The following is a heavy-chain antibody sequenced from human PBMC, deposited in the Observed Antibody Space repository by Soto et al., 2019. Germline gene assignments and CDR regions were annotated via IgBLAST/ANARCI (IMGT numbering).Heavy chain of an antibody. J-gene: IGHJ4*02. V-gene: IGHV1-3*01. Sequence: ASVKVSCKASGYTFTSYAMHWVRQAPGQRLEWMGWINAGNGNTKYSQKFQGRVTITRDTSASTAYMELSSLRSEDTAVYYCARVENDSSGWYRVVRAYFDYWGQGTLVTVSS. CDR2: INAGNGNT. D-gene: IGHD6-19*01. CDR1: GYTFTSYA. CDR3: ARVENDSSGWYRVVRAYFDY.